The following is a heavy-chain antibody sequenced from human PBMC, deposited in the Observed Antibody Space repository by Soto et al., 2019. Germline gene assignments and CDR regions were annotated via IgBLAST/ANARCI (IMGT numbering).Heavy chain of an antibody. CDR2: VNPNSGGT. J-gene: IGHJ6*02. D-gene: IGHD3-10*01. V-gene: IGHV1-2*02. CDR3: ARVWPTMVRGVPLGSGYYYGMDV. Sequence: ASVKVSCKASGYTFTGYYMHWVRQAPGQGLEWMGWVNPNSGGTNYAQKFQGRVTMTRDTSISTAYMELSRLRSDDTAVYYCARVWPTMVRGVPLGSGYYYGMDVSGQGTTVTVSS. CDR1: GYTFTGYY.